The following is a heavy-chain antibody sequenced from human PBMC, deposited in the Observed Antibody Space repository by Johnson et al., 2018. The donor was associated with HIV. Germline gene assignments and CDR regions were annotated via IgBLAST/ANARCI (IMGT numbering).Heavy chain of an antibody. CDR3: ARDRVITFGGVIGRGAFDI. Sequence: VQLVESGGTLVQPGGSLRLFCAASGFTVSSNYMSWVRQTPGQGLEWVSVIYTGGSTYYGDSVKGRFTISRDNSKNTLYLQMNSLRAEDTAVYYCARDRVITFGGVIGRGAFDIWGQGTMVTVSS. D-gene: IGHD3-16*02. V-gene: IGHV3-66*02. CDR2: IYTGGST. CDR1: GFTVSSNY. J-gene: IGHJ3*02.